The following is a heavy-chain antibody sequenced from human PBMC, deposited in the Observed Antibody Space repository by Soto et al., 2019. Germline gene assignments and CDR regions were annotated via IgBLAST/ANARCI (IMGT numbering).Heavy chain of an antibody. CDR1: GYTFTSYY. D-gene: IGHD3-10*01. Sequence: ASVKVSCKASGYTFTSYYMHWVRQAPGQGLEWMGIINPSGGSTSYAQKFQGRVTMTRDTSTSTVYMELSSLRSEDTAVYYCARDEVLRFGESLDIHDAFDIWGQGTMVTVSS. V-gene: IGHV1-46*01. CDR3: ARDEVLRFGESLDIHDAFDI. J-gene: IGHJ3*02. CDR2: INPSGGST.